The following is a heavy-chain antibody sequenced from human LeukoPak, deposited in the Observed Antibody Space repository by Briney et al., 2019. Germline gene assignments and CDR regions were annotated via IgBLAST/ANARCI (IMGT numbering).Heavy chain of an antibody. D-gene: IGHD6-13*01. Sequence: GASVKVSCKASGGTFSSYAISWVRQAPGQGLEWMGGTIPIFGTANYAQKFQGRVTITTDESTSTAYMELSSLRSEDTAVYYCARGPNHSSSWYGWFDPWGQGTLVTVSS. V-gene: IGHV1-69*05. CDR1: GGTFSSYA. CDR3: ARGPNHSSSWYGWFDP. CDR2: TIPIFGTA. J-gene: IGHJ5*02.